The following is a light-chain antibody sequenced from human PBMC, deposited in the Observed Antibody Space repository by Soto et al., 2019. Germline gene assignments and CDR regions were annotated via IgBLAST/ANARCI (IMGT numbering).Light chain of an antibody. Sequence: DLQMTQSPSTLSASVGDRVTITCRASQSIGSWLAWYQQKPGKAPNLLIYDASNLKSGVPSRFSGSGSGTEFTLTISSLQPDDFATYYCQQYNSYSYTFGQGTKLEIK. CDR1: QSIGSW. V-gene: IGKV1-5*01. CDR3: QQYNSYSYT. J-gene: IGKJ2*01. CDR2: DAS.